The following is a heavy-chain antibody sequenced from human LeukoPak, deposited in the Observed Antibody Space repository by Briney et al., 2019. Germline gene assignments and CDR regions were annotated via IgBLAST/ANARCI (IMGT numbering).Heavy chain of an antibody. CDR1: GGSISSGSYY. V-gene: IGHV4-61*02. D-gene: IGHD3-22*01. J-gene: IGHJ6*03. CDR2: IYTSGST. Sequence: SETLSLTCTVSGGSISSGSYYWSWIRQPAGKGLEWIGRIYTSGSTNYNPSLKSRVTISVDTSKNQFSLKLSSVTAADTAVYYCARDQAYYDSSGYSHRPMAYYYYMDVWGKGTTVTISS. CDR3: ARDQAYYDSSGYSHRPMAYYYYMDV.